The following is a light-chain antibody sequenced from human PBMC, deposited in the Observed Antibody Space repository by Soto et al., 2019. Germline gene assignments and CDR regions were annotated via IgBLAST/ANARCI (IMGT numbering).Light chain of an antibody. J-gene: IGKJ2*01. CDR3: QQCNNWPYP. Sequence: EVVMTQSPATLSVSPGERATLSCSASQSVRSNLVWYQQKPGQAPRLLIYDASTRATGIPGRFSGSGSGTEFTLIISRLQSEDFALYFCQQCNNWPYPCGHGTKLEIK. CDR1: QSVRSN. CDR2: DAS. V-gene: IGKV3-15*01.